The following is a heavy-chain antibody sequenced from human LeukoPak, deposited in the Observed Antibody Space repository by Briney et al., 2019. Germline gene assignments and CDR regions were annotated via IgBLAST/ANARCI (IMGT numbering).Heavy chain of an antibody. V-gene: IGHV3-23*01. CDR2: ISGSGGST. CDR1: GFTFSSYA. J-gene: IGHJ3*02. CDR3: AKALDYYDSSGYYRDAFDI. Sequence: GGSLRHSCAASGFTFSSYAMSWVRQAPGKGLEWVSAISGSGGSTYYADSVKGRFTISRDNSKNTLYLQMNSLRAEDTAVYYCAKALDYYDSSGYYRDAFDIWGQGTMVTVSS. D-gene: IGHD3-22*01.